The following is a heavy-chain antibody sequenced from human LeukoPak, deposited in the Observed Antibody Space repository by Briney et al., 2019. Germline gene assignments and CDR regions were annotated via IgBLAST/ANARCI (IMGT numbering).Heavy chain of an antibody. V-gene: IGHV1-69*13. CDR2: IIPIFGTA. J-gene: IGHJ4*02. D-gene: IGHD3-3*01. CDR3: ARAPRFLEWFLDY. Sequence: SVKVSCKASGYTFTSNYIHWVRQAPGQGLEWMGGIIPIFGTANYAQKFQGRVTITADESTSTAYMELSSLRSEDTAVYYCARAPRFLEWFLDYWGQGTLVTVSS. CDR1: GYTFTSNY.